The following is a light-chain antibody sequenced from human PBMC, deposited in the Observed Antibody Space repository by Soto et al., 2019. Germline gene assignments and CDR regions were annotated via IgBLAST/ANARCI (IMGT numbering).Light chain of an antibody. CDR2: SAS. V-gene: IGKV1-8*01. Sequence: NRMTQSPSSFSACTGDRVTITCRASQNISSYLAWYQQKPGRAPKLLIYSASTLQSGVPSRFSGSGSGTDFTLTISCLQSEDFATYYCQQYYSYPLTFGGGSEVDIK. CDR3: QQYYSYPLT. J-gene: IGKJ4*01. CDR1: QNISSY.